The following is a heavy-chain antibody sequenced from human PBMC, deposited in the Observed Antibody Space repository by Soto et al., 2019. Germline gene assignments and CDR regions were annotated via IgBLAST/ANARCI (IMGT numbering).Heavy chain of an antibody. CDR2: IYYSGST. CDR3: ARLDQQQLVYN. J-gene: IGHJ4*02. D-gene: IGHD6-13*01. V-gene: IGHV4-39*01. CDR1: GGSISSSSYY. Sequence: PSETLSLTCTVSGGSISSSSYYWGWIRQPPGKGLEWIGSIYYSGSTYYNPSLKSRVTISVDTSKNQFSLKLSSVTAADTAVYYCARLDQQQLVYNWGQGTLVTVSS.